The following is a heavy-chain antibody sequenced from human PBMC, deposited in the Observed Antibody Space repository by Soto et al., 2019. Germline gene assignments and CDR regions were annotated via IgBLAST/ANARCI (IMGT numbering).Heavy chain of an antibody. V-gene: IGHV3-64D*08. CDR3: VKGDSKYAPRYYGMDV. D-gene: IGHD4-4*01. J-gene: IGHJ6*02. CDR2: ISSNGGST. CDR1: GFTFSSYA. Sequence: GGSLRLSCSASGFTFSSYAMHWVRQAPGKGLEYVSAISSNGGSTYYADSVKGRFTISRDNSKNTLYLQMSSLRAGDTAVYYCVKGDSKYAPRYYGMDVWGQGTTVTVSS.